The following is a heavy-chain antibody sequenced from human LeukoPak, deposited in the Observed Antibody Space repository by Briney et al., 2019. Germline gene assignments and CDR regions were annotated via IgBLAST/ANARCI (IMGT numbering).Heavy chain of an antibody. Sequence: GGSLRLSCAASGFTFSSYWMSWVRQAPGKGLEWVANIKQDGSEKYYADSVKGRFTIFRDNAKNSMYLQMNSLRIEDTALYYCSKDISAGGLDVWGPGTPVTVSS. V-gene: IGHV3-7*03. J-gene: IGHJ6*02. D-gene: IGHD3-16*02. CDR1: GFTFSSYW. CDR3: SKDISAGGLDV. CDR2: IKQDGSEK.